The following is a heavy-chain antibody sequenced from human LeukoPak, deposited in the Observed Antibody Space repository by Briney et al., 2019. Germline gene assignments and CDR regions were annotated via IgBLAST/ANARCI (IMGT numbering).Heavy chain of an antibody. J-gene: IGHJ4*02. V-gene: IGHV3-33*01. CDR1: GFTFSSYG. Sequence: GGSLRLSCAASGFTFSSYGMHWVRQAPGKGLEWVAVIWYDGSNKYYADSVKGRFTISRDNSKNTLYLQMNSLRAEDTAVYYCARVLGSIWSGGFDYWGQGTLVTVSS. CDR3: ARVLGSIWSGGFDY. CDR2: IWYDGSNK. D-gene: IGHD6-13*01.